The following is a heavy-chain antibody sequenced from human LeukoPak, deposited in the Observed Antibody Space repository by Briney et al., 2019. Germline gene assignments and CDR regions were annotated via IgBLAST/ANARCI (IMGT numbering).Heavy chain of an antibody. CDR2: IYSGGST. Sequence: GGSLRLSCAASEFTVSSNYMSWVRQAPGKGLEWVSVIYSGGSTYYADSVKGRFTISRDNSKNTLYLQMNSLRAEDTAVYYCASHLDIVATSWGQGTLVTVSS. D-gene: IGHD5-12*01. CDR3: ASHLDIVATS. CDR1: EFTVSSNY. V-gene: IGHV3-53*01. J-gene: IGHJ5*02.